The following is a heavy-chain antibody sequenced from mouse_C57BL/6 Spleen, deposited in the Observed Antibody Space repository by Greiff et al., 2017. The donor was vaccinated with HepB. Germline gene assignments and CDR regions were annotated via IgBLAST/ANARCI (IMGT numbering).Heavy chain of an antibody. CDR1: GFTFTDYY. V-gene: IGHV7-3*01. Sequence: EVNVVESGGGLVQPGGSLSLSCAASGFTFTDYYMSWVRQPPGKALEWLGFIRNKANGYTTEYSASVKGRFTISRDNSRSILYLQMNALRAEDSATYYCARDKVVATFYYFDYWGQGTTLTVSS. CDR2: IRNKANGYTT. D-gene: IGHD1-1*01. CDR3: ARDKVVATFYYFDY. J-gene: IGHJ2*01.